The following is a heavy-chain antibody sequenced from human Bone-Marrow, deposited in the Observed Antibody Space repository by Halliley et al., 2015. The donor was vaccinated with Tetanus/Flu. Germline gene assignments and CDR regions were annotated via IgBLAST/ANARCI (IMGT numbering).Heavy chain of an antibody. D-gene: IGHD3-10*01. CDR3: VREPPTGGAGRYFKGFYGMDV. J-gene: IGHJ6*02. CDR2: SYTT. V-gene: IGHV3-72*01. Sequence: SYTTEYAASVKGRFTISRDDAKNSLYLEMNRLKIEASAVYYCVREPPTGGAGRYFKGFYGMDVWGQGTTVTVSS.